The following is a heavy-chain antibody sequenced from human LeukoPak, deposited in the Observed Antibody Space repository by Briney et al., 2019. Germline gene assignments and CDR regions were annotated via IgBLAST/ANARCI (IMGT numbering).Heavy chain of an antibody. D-gene: IGHD3-10*01. Sequence: PGGSLRLSCAASGFTFDDYAMHWVRQAPGKGLEWVSLISWEGDTTYYADSVRGRFTISRDNSKNSLYLQTNSLRTEDTAFYYCTRDTDYGSATNYFDYWGQGTLVSVSS. J-gene: IGHJ4*02. CDR3: TRDTDYGSATNYFDY. CDR2: ISWEGDTT. CDR1: GFTFDDYA. V-gene: IGHV3-43*01.